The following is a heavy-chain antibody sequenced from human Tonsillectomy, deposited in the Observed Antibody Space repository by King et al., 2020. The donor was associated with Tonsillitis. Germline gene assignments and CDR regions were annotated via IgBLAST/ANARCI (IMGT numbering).Heavy chain of an antibody. CDR1: TFLFSNYW. D-gene: IGHD1-1*01. CDR2: IKKDASKK. V-gene: IGHV3-7*01. CDR3: ISGVNADY. J-gene: IGHJ4*02. Sequence: DVQLVESGGGLVQPGGSLRLSCTGSTFLFSNYWMTWLRQAPGKGLEWVAAIKKDASKKFYMDSVKGRFTISRDNAKNSLYLKMNSLRAEDTAVFYCISGVNADYWGQGTLVTVSS.